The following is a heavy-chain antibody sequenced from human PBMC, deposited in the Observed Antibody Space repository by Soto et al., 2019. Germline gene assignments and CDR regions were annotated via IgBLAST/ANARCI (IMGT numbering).Heavy chain of an antibody. V-gene: IGHV4-39*01. Sequence: SGTPSLTCSVSGGSISTSRSYWAWIRQPPGKGLEWLANIFYSGSTFYNPSLASRVSVSVDTSKNEFSLKLRSVTAADTAVYYCARQPTTGDTDLWFDPWGQGTLVTVSS. J-gene: IGHJ5*02. CDR3: ARQPTTGDTDLWFDP. CDR2: IFYSGST. CDR1: GGSISTSRSY. D-gene: IGHD2-21*01.